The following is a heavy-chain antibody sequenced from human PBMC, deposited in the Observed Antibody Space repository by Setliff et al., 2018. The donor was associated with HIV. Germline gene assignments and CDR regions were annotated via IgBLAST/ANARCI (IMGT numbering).Heavy chain of an antibody. V-gene: IGHV5-10-1*01. CDR1: GYNFTTYW. D-gene: IGHD3-16*01. Sequence: GESLTISCKASGYNFTTYWITWVRQMPGKGLEWMGRIDPGDSYTDYSPSFRGRVSISADSSISTAYLQWSSLKASDTAMYYCARITSPYNNTWFPALFWGQGTLVTVSS. J-gene: IGHJ4*02. CDR3: ARITSPYNNTWFPALF. CDR2: IDPGDSYT.